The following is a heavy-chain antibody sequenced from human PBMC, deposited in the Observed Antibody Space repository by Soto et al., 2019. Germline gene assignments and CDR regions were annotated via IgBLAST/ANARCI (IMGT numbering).Heavy chain of an antibody. CDR1: GGSISSGGYY. Sequence: SETLSLTSTVSGGSISSGGYYWSWIRQHTGEIQHCIGNIYNTGITNYIPSLKSRVTISVATSKSPFSLKLSSVSAAETAVYYCARYHVKEVSAFDIWGQGTMVTVSS. CDR3: ARYHVKEVSAFDI. CDR2: IYNTGIT. V-gene: IGHV4-31*03. D-gene: IGHD2-8*01. J-gene: IGHJ3*02.